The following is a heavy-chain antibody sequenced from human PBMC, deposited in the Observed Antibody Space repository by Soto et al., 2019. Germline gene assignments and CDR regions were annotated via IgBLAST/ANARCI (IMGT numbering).Heavy chain of an antibody. V-gene: IGHV3-48*02. Sequence: GGSLRLSCAASGFTFSSYSMNWVRQAPGKGLEWVSYISSSSSTIYYADSVKGRFTISRDNAKNSLYLQMNSLRDEDTAVYYCARTTDCSGGSCYSGYYYYGMDVWGQGTTVTVSS. CDR2: ISSSSSTI. CDR1: GFTFSSYS. CDR3: ARTTDCSGGSCYSGYYYYGMDV. J-gene: IGHJ6*02. D-gene: IGHD2-15*01.